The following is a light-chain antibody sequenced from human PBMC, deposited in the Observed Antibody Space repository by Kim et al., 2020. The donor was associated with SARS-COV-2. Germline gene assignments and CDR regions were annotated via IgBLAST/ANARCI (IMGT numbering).Light chain of an antibody. V-gene: IGKV3-15*01. CDR2: GAS. J-gene: IGKJ1*01. CDR3: QQYNRWPPWT. Sequence: SPGERAPLSCRASQSVSTNLAWYQHKPGQPPRLLIYGASTRAAGVPFRFAGSGSGTDFTLTINSLQSEDFAVYYCQQYNRWPPWTFGQGTKVDIK. CDR1: QSVSTN.